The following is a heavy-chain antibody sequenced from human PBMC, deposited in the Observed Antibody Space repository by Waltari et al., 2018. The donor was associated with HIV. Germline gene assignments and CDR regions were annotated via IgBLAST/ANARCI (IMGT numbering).Heavy chain of an antibody. CDR2: ISYDGSSK. Sequence: QVQLVESGGGVVQHGRSLRPSCADAGFPLSRYGTHWARQAPGNGLAWVAVISYDGSSKYSADAVKGRFTISRDNSKNTLYLQMNSLRAEDTAVYYCAKDREYYDKSGYYKIDYWGQGTLVTVSS. CDR3: AKDREYYDKSGYYKIDY. J-gene: IGHJ4*02. V-gene: IGHV3-30*18. CDR1: GFPLSRYG. D-gene: IGHD3-22*01.